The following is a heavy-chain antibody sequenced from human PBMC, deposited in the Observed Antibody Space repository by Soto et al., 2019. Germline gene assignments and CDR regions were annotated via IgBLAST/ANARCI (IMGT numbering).Heavy chain of an antibody. D-gene: IGHD5-18*01. V-gene: IGHV3-30*18. CDR3: AKDMSPMATAYYYYYGIDV. CDR1: GFTFSSYD. Sequence: GGSLRLSCAASGFTFSSYDMHWVRQAPGKGLEWVAVTSYDGSNKYYADSVKGRFTISRDNSKNTVYLQMNSLRAEDTAVYYCAKDMSPMATAYYYYYGIDVWGQGTTVTVSS. J-gene: IGHJ6*02. CDR2: TSYDGSNK.